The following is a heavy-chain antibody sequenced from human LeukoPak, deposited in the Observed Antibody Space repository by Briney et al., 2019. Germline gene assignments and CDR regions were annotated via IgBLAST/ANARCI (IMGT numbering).Heavy chain of an antibody. J-gene: IGHJ3*02. CDR3: ARVDTVFGVVTSDAFDI. Sequence: SGGSLKLSCAASRFIFGAYGMHWVRQAPGKGLEWVAVISYDGSNKYYADSVKGRFTISRDTSKNTLYLQMNSLRAEDTAVYYCARVDTVFGVVTSDAFDIWGQGTMVTVSS. CDR2: ISYDGSNK. D-gene: IGHD3-3*01. CDR1: RFIFGAYG. V-gene: IGHV3-30*12.